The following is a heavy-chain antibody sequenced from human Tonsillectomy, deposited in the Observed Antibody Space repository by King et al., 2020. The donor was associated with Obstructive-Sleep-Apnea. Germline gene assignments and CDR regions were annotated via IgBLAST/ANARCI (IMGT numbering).Heavy chain of an antibody. Sequence: QLVQSGGVVVQPGGSLRLSCAASGFTCDDYTMHWVRQAPGKGLEWVSLISWDGGSTYYADSVKGRFTISRDNSKNSLYLQMNSLRTEDTALYYCAKSTVPHYYFYGMDVWGQGTTVTVSS. J-gene: IGHJ6*02. D-gene: IGHD4-17*01. CDR2: ISWDGGST. CDR1: GFTCDDYT. V-gene: IGHV3-43*01. CDR3: AKSTVPHYYFYGMDV.